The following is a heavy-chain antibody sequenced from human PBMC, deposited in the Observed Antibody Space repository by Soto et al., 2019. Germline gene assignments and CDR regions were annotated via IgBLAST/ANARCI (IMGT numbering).Heavy chain of an antibody. D-gene: IGHD6-13*01. CDR2: INPNSGGT. Sequence: ASVKVSRKASGYTFTGYYMHWVRQAPGQGLEWMGWINPNSGGTNYAQKFQGWVTMTRDTSISTAYMELSRLRSDDTAVYYCARAGAAHYGMDVWGQGTTVTVSS. CDR3: ARAGAAHYGMDV. J-gene: IGHJ6*02. V-gene: IGHV1-2*04. CDR1: GYTFTGYY.